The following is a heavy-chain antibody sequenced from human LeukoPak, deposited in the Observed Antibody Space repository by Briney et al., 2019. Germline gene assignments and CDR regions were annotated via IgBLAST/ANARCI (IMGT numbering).Heavy chain of an antibody. Sequence: SETLSLTCTVSGGSTSTYYWSWIRQPAGKGLEWIGRIYTSGSTNYNPSLKSRVTMSIDTSKNQFSLKLSSVTAADTAVYHCARDETGTRHFDYWGQGTLVTVSS. V-gene: IGHV4-4*07. CDR3: ARDETGTRHFDY. J-gene: IGHJ4*02. CDR1: GGSTSTYY. CDR2: IYTSGST. D-gene: IGHD1-1*01.